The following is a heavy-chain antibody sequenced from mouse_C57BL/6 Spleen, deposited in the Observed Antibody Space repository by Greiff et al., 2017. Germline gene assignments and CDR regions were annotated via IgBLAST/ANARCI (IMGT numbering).Heavy chain of an antibody. CDR2: IDPSDSYT. V-gene: IGHV1-50*01. Sequence: QVQLQQSGAELVKPGASVKLSCKASGYTFTSYWMQWVKQRPGQGLEWIGEIDPSDSYTNYNQKFKGKATLTVDTSSSTAYMQLSSLTSEDSAVYYCATPDGYYAWFAYWGQGTLVTVSA. CDR1: GYTFTSYW. CDR3: ATPDGYYAWFAY. J-gene: IGHJ3*01. D-gene: IGHD2-3*01.